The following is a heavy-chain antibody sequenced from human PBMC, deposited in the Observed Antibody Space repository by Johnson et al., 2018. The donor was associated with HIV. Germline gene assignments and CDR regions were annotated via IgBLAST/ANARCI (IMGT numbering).Heavy chain of an antibody. Sequence: QVQLVESVGGVVQPGRSLRLSCAASGFTFSSYAMHWVRQAPGKGLEWVAVISYDGSNKYYADSVKGRFTISRDNSKNTLYLQMNSLRADDTAVYYCARGGQLVAFDIWGQGTMVTVSS. D-gene: IGHD6-6*01. CDR3: ARGGQLVAFDI. V-gene: IGHV3-30*04. J-gene: IGHJ3*02. CDR1: GFTFSSYA. CDR2: ISYDGSNK.